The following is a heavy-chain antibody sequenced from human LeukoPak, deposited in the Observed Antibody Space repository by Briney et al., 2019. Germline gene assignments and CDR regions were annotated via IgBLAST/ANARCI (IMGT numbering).Heavy chain of an antibody. CDR3: ARDAGYYYYMDV. Sequence: GGSLRLSCAASGFTFSSYSMNWVRQAPGKGLEWVSYISSSSSTIYYADSVKGGFTISRDNAKNSLYLQMNSLRAEDTAVYYCARDAGYYYYMDVWGKGTTVTVSS. CDR1: GFTFSSYS. CDR2: ISSSSSTI. V-gene: IGHV3-48*01. D-gene: IGHD3-10*01. J-gene: IGHJ6*03.